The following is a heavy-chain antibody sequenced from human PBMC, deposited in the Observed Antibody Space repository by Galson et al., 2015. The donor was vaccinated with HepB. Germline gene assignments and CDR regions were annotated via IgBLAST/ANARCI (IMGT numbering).Heavy chain of an antibody. CDR1: GFTVSSNY. CDR2: IYSGGST. V-gene: IGHV3-53*01. Sequence: SLRLSCAASGFTVSSNYMSWVRQAPGKGLEWVSLIYSGGSTYYADSVKGRFTISRDNSNNTLYLQINSLRAEDTAVYYCARNDFWSDSGYYGMDVWGQGTTVTVSS. CDR3: ARNDFWSDSGYYGMDV. D-gene: IGHD3-3*01. J-gene: IGHJ6*02.